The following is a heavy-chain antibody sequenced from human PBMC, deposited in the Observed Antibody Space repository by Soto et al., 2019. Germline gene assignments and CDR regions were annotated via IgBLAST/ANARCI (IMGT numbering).Heavy chain of an antibody. Sequence: EAQLVESGGGLVQPGRSLRLSCAGSGFIFDDFAIHWVRQAPGKGLEWVSGISWNSDSIGYADSVKGRFTISRDNAKNALYLKMNRLRVEDTALYYCTKVGGLYDFWSGPLHFDLWGQGTLVTVSS. CDR2: ISWNSDSI. D-gene: IGHD3-3*01. V-gene: IGHV3-9*01. CDR3: TKVGGLYDFWSGPLHFDL. CDR1: GFIFDDFA. J-gene: IGHJ4*02.